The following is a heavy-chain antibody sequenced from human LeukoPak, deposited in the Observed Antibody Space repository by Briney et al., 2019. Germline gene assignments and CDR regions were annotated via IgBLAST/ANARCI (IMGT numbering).Heavy chain of an antibody. CDR2: IIPIFGTA. CDR1: GGTFSSYA. CDR3: ARVRTTVTTFLAKNWFDP. Sequence: SVKVSCTASGGTFSSYAISWVRRAPGQGLEWMGGIIPIFGTANYAQKFQGRVTITADESTSTAYMELSSLRSEDTAVYYCARVRTTVTTFLAKNWFDPWGQGTLVTVSS. V-gene: IGHV1-69*13. D-gene: IGHD4-17*01. J-gene: IGHJ5*02.